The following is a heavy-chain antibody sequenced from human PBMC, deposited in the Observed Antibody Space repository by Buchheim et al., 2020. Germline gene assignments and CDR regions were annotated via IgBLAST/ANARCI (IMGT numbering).Heavy chain of an antibody. V-gene: IGHV4-59*01. CDR3: ARAPPALAYCGDECYPDAFDI. D-gene: IGHD2-21*01. CDR2: QYYSGSN. Sequence: QVQLQESGPGLVKHSETLSLTCTVSGGSISSYYWSWIRQPPGKGLEWIGYQYYSGSNNYNPSLKSRVTISVDTSKNQFFLKLSSVTAADTAVYYCARAPPALAYCGDECYPDAFDIWGQGT. CDR1: GGSISSYY. J-gene: IGHJ3*02.